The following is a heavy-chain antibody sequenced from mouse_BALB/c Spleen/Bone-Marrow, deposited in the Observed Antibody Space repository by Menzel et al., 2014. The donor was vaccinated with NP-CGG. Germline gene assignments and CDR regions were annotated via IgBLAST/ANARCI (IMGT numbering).Heavy chain of an antibody. J-gene: IGHJ4*01. CDR1: GFTFTDYY. CDR3: ARDGNYLYY. CDR2: IRNKANGYTT. Sequence: EVKAVESGGGLVQHGGSLRLSCATSGFTFTDYYMSWVRQPPGEALEWLGFIRNKANGYTTEYSASVKGRFTISRDNSRSILYLQMNTLRAEDSATYYCARDGNYLYYWVQGPSVTASS. V-gene: IGHV7-3*02. D-gene: IGHD2-1*01.